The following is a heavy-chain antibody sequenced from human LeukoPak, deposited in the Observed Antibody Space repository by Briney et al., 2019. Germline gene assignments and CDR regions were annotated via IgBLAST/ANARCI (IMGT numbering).Heavy chain of an antibody. CDR3: ARTSEGYCRSTRCWAYYYYMDV. V-gene: IGHV4-59*01. CDR1: TGTINTYY. J-gene: IGHJ6*03. CDR2: IHYSGST. D-gene: IGHD2-2*01. Sequence: PSETLSLTCTVSTGTINTYYWSWIRQPPGKGLEWIGYIHYSGSTNYNPSLKSRVTISVDTSKNQFSLKLRSVTAADTAVYYCARTSEGYCRSTRCWAYYYYMDVWGRGTTVTISS.